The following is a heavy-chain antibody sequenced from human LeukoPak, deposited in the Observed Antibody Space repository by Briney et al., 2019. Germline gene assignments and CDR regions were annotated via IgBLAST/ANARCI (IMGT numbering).Heavy chain of an antibody. D-gene: IGHD1-14*01. CDR1: GFAFNSYA. CDR2: ISFDGGDK. CDR3: AKAFARNRDGQYIES. Sequence: PGGSLRLSCEGSGFAFNSYAMHWVRQAPGKGLEWMTVISFDGGDKYYADSVKGRFSISRDNYRNTLFLDLSRLTAEDTATYYCAKAFARNRDGQYIESWGQGTLVTVSS. J-gene: IGHJ4*02. V-gene: IGHV3-30*15.